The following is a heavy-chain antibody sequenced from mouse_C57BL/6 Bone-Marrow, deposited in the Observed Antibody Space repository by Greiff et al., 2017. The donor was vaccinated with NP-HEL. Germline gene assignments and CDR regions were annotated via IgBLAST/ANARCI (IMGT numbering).Heavy chain of an antibody. D-gene: IGHD1-1*01. J-gene: IGHJ1*03. Sequence: DVQLVESGGGLVKPGGSLKLSCAASGFTFSDYGMHWVRQAPEKGLEWVAYISSGSSTIYYADTVKGRFTISRDNAKNTLFLQMTSLRSEDTAMYYCARTPYYGSSYHWYFDVWGTGTTVTVSS. CDR2: ISSGSSTI. V-gene: IGHV5-17*01. CDR3: ARTPYYGSSYHWYFDV. CDR1: GFTFSDYG.